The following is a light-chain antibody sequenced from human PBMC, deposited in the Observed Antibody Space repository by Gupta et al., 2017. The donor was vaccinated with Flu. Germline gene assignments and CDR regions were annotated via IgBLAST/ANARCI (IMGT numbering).Light chain of an antibody. CDR1: QSVSSD. CDR3: HDENNWLST. J-gene: IGKJ4*01. V-gene: IGKV3-15*01. CDR2: GAS. Sequence: EIVMTQSPGTLSVSPGERATLSCRASQSVSSDLAWYQQNPCQAPRLLIYGASTRATGIPATFSGSGSVSEFTLTISSLQSEDFAVYYCHDENNWLSTFGRGTKVDIK.